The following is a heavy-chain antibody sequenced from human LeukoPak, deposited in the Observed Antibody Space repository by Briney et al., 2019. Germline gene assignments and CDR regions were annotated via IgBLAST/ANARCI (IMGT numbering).Heavy chain of an antibody. CDR1: GFTFSSYW. J-gene: IGHJ4*02. CDR3: ASRGSSSSVDY. CDR2: INSDGSST. Sequence: PGGSLILSCAASGFTFSSYWMHWVRQAPGKGLVWVSRINSDGSSTSYADSVKGRFTISRDNAKNTLYLQMNSLRAEDTAVYYCASRGSSSSVDYWGQGTLVTVSS. V-gene: IGHV3-74*01. D-gene: IGHD6-6*01.